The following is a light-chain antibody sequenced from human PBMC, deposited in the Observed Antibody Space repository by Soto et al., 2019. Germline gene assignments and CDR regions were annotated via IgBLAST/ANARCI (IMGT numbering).Light chain of an antibody. CDR2: DVS. J-gene: IGLJ1*01. CDR3: SSYTSSSTRV. V-gene: IGLV2-14*01. CDR1: SRDVGGYNY. Sequence: QSALTQPASVSGSPGQSITISCTGTSRDVGGYNYVSWYQQHPGKAPKLMIYDVSNRPSGVSNRFSGSKSGNTASLTISGLQAEDEADYYCSSYTSSSTRVFGTGTRSPS.